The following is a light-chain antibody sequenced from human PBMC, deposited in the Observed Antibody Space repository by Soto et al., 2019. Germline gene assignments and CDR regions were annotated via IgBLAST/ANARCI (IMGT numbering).Light chain of an antibody. CDR3: QQYNSPWNT. CDR2: DAS. CDR1: QSISSW. J-gene: IGKJ2*01. Sequence: DIQMTQSPSTLSASVGDRVTITCRASQSISSWLAWYQQKPGKAPKLLIYDASSLESGVPSRFSGSGSGTEFTLSISSLQPDDFATYCCQQYNSPWNTFGQGTKLAIK. V-gene: IGKV1-5*01.